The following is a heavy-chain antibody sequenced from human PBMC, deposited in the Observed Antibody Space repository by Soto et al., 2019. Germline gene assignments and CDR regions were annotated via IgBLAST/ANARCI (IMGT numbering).Heavy chain of an antibody. V-gene: IGHV4-31*03. Sequence: SETLSLTCSFSGVSLTRGTYYWSWIRQHPGKGLEWIGYIFYSGSTDYNPSLKSRVNISVATSKNQFSLKLSSVTAADTAVYYCASTEDFFDYWGQGTLVTVSS. CDR3: ASTEDFFDY. CDR1: GVSLTRGTYY. J-gene: IGHJ4*02. CDR2: IFYSGST.